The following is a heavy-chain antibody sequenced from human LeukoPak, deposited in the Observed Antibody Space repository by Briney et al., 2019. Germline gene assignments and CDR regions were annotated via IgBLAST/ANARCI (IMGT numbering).Heavy chain of an antibody. CDR3: ARESSVYDHYYFDY. Sequence: ASVKVSCKASGYTFTGYYMHWVRQAPGQGLEWMGWINPNSGGTNYAQKFQGRVTMTRDMSISTAYMELSRLRSDDSAVYYCARESSVYDHYYFDYWGQGTLVTVSS. D-gene: IGHD5/OR15-5a*01. CDR1: GYTFTGYY. J-gene: IGHJ4*02. CDR2: INPNSGGT. V-gene: IGHV1-2*02.